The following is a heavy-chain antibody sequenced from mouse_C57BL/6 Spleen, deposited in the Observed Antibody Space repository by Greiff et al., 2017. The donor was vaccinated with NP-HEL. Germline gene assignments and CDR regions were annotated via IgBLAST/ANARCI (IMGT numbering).Heavy chain of an antibody. V-gene: IGHV3-6*01. CDR3: ARDGGYYAWFAY. Sequence: VQLKESGPGLVKPSQSLSLTCSVTGYSITSGYYWNWIRQFPGNKLEWMGYISYDGSNNYNPSLKNRISITRDTSKNQFFLKLNSVTTEDTATYYCARDGGYYAWFAYWGQGTLVTVSA. D-gene: IGHD2-3*01. CDR1: GYSITSGYY. J-gene: IGHJ3*01. CDR2: ISYDGSN.